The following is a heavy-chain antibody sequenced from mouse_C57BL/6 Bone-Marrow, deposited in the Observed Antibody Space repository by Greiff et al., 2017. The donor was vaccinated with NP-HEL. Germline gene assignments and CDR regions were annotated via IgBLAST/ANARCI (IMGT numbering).Heavy chain of an antibody. CDR3: ARRDYYGSSYEDYAMDY. CDR1: GFSLSTSGMG. D-gene: IGHD1-1*01. Sequence: QVQLKQSGPGILQSSQTLSLTCSFSGFSLSTSGMGVSWIRQPSGKGLEWLAHIYWDDDKRYNPSLKSRLTISKDTSRNQVFLKITSVDTADTATYYCARRDYYGSSYEDYAMDYWGQGTSVTVSS. CDR2: IYWDDDK. V-gene: IGHV8-12*01. J-gene: IGHJ4*01.